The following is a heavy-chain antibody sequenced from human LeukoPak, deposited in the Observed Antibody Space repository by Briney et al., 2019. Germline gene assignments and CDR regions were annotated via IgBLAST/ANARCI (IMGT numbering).Heavy chain of an antibody. CDR2: INPNSGGT. V-gene: IGHV1-2*02. D-gene: IGHD3-22*01. Sequence: ASVKVSCKASGYTFTGYYMHWVRQAPGQGLEWMGWINPNSGGTSYAQKFQGRVTMTRDTSTSTVYMELSSLRSEDTAVYYCARRSYDSSGYYYGYWGQGTLVTVSS. J-gene: IGHJ4*02. CDR1: GYTFTGYY. CDR3: ARRSYDSSGYYYGY.